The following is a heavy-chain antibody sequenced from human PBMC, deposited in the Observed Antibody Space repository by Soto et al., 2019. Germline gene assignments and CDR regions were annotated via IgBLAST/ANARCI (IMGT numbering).Heavy chain of an antibody. J-gene: IGHJ4*02. V-gene: IGHV3-30*14. CDR1: GFTFSSYA. CDR2: ISYDGSNK. D-gene: IGHD1-7*01. CDR3: ARDAGPTGTTPIDY. Sequence: GGSLRLSCAASGFTFSSYAMHWVRQAPGKGLEWVAVISYDGSNKYYADSVKGRFTISRDNSKNTLYLQMNSLRAEDTAVYYCARDAGPTGTTPIDYWGQGTLVTVSS.